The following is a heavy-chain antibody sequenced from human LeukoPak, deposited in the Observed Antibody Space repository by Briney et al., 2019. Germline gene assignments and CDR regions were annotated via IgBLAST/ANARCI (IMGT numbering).Heavy chain of an antibody. CDR1: GGTFSTQA. CDR2: IIAIFGRA. Sequence: SVKVSCKASGGTFSTQAVSWVRQAPGQGLEWMGGIIAIFGRAAYAQKFQGKVTITADISTSTAYMELSGLGSEDTAVYYCAAISSSGWFYFDSWGQGTLVTVSS. CDR3: AAISSSGWFYFDS. D-gene: IGHD6-19*01. J-gene: IGHJ4*02. V-gene: IGHV1-69*06.